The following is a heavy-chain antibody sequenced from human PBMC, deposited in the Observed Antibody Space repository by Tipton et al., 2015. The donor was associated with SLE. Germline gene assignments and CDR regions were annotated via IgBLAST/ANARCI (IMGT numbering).Heavy chain of an antibody. V-gene: IGHV4-59*08. CDR1: GDSISGQY. Sequence: LRLSCTVSGDSISGQYWSWIRQPPGKGLEWIGYIYYSGTTNYNPSLKRRVTISVDTSKNQFSLKLSSVTAADTALYYCARGTNYDSSGYYSYWGQGTLVTVSS. J-gene: IGHJ4*02. CDR3: ARGTNYDSSGYYSY. D-gene: IGHD3-22*01. CDR2: IYYSGTT.